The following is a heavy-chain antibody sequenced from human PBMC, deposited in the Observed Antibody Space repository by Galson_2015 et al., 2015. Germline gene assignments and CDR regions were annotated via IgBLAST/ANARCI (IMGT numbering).Heavy chain of an antibody. Sequence: SVKVSCKASGYTFTSYYMHWVRQAPGQGLEWMGIINPSGGSTSYAQKFQGRVTMTRDTSTSTVYMELSSLRSEDTAVYYCARDGTHGTGPTYYYYYYMDVWGKGTTVTVSS. J-gene: IGHJ6*03. V-gene: IGHV1-46*01. CDR1: GYTFTSYY. D-gene: IGHD1-14*01. CDR2: INPSGGST. CDR3: ARDGTHGTGPTYYYYYYMDV.